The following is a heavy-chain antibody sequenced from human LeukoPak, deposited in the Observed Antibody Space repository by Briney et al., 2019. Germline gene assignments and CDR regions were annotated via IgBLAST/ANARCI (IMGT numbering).Heavy chain of an antibody. CDR2: IYSGGST. Sequence: HAGGSLRLSCAASGFTVSSNYMSWVRQAPGKGLEWVSVIYSGGSTNYADSVKGRFTISRDNSKNTLFLQMNSLRAEDTAVYYCARDIYGYNPFDSWGQGTLVTVSS. J-gene: IGHJ4*02. CDR1: GFTVSSNY. D-gene: IGHD5-24*01. CDR3: ARDIYGYNPFDS. V-gene: IGHV3-53*01.